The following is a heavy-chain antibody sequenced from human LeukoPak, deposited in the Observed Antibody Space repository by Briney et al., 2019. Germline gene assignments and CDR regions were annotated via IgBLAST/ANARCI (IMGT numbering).Heavy chain of an antibody. D-gene: IGHD3-10*01. J-gene: IGHJ6*03. V-gene: IGHV4-4*02. CDR3: ARVYDSGSQAYFYYMDV. CDR1: GGSISSSNW. CDR2: IYHSGST. Sequence: KASETLSLTCAVSGGSISSSNWWSWVRQPPGKGLEWIGEIYHSGSTNYNPSLKSRVTMSVDTSKNQFSLKVNSVTAADTAVYYCARVYDSGSQAYFYYMDVWGKGTTVTISS.